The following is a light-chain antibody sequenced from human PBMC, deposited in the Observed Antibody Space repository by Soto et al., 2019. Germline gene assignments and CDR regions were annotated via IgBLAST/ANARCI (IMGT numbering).Light chain of an antibody. V-gene: IGKV3-20*01. CDR2: ATS. CDR1: QNVSSSY. Sequence: EIVLTQSPVTLSLSPGERATLSCRASQNVSSSYLAWYQQKPGQAPRLLIYATSSGATGIPDRFSGSGSGTDFTLTISRLEPEDFAVYYCQEYGSSRTFGQGTKVEIK. J-gene: IGKJ1*01. CDR3: QEYGSSRT.